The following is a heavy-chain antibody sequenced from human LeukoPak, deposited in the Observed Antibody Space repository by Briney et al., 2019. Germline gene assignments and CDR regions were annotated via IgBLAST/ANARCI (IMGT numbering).Heavy chain of an antibody. J-gene: IGHJ4*02. CDR3: ARDYGSGSYLLYYFDY. CDR2: IWYDGSNK. CDR1: GFTFSSYG. D-gene: IGHD3-10*01. Sequence: GRSLRLSCAASGFTFSSYGMHWVRQAPGKGLEWVAVIWYDGSNKYYADSVKGRFTTSRDNSKNTLYLQMNSLRAEDTAVYYCARDYGSGSYLLYYFDYWGQGTLVTVSS. V-gene: IGHV3-33*01.